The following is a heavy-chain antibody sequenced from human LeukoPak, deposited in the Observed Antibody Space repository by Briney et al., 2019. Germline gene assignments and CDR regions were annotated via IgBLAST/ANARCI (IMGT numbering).Heavy chain of an antibody. CDR1: GFTFSSYE. Sequence: GGSLRLSCAASGFTFSSYEMNWVRQAPGKGLEWVSYISSSGSTYYADSVKGRFTISRDNSKNTLYLQMNSLRAEDTAVYYCARDYLDYYYYMDVWGKGTTVTISS. J-gene: IGHJ6*03. CDR3: ARDYLDYYYYMDV. CDR2: ISSSGST. V-gene: IGHV3-48*03.